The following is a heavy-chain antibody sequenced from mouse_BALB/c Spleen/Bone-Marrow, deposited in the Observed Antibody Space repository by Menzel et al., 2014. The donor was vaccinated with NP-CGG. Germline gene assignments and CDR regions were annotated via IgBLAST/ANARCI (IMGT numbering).Heavy chain of an antibody. V-gene: IGHV1-67*01. Sequence: VQGVESGPGLVRPGASVKISCKGSGYTFTDYGMHWVKQSHTKSLEWIGLISLYSGNTNYNQKFKDKATMTVDKSSSTAYMELARLTSEDSAIYYCARGDYRYDETMDYWGQGTSVTVSS. CDR3: ARGDYRYDETMDY. CDR2: ISLYSGNT. D-gene: IGHD2-14*01. CDR1: GYTFTDYG. J-gene: IGHJ4*01.